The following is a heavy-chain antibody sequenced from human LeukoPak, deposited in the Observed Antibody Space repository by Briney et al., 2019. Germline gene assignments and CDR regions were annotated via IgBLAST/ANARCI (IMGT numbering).Heavy chain of an antibody. Sequence: EASVKVSCKASGYTFTSYYMHWVRQAPGQGLEWMGIINPSGGSTSYAQKFQGRVTMTRDMSTSTVYMELSSLRSEDTAVYYCARASAPLTVVVITHFDYWGQGTLVTVSS. D-gene: IGHD3-22*01. CDR2: INPSGGST. CDR3: ARASAPLTVVVITHFDY. CDR1: GYTFTSYY. V-gene: IGHV1-46*01. J-gene: IGHJ4*02.